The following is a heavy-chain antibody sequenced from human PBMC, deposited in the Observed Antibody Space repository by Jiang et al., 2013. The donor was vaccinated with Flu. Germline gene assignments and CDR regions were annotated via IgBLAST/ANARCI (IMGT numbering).Heavy chain of an antibody. Sequence: TFSSYDMHWVRQATGKGLEWVSAIGTAGDTYYPGSVKGRFTISRENAKNSLYLQMNSLRAGDTAVYYCARGRYYYDSSGYLDAFDVWGQGTMVTVSS. J-gene: IGHJ3*01. D-gene: IGHD3-22*01. CDR2: IGTAGDT. V-gene: IGHV3-13*04. CDR3: ARGRYYYDSSGYLDAFDV. CDR1: TFSSYD.